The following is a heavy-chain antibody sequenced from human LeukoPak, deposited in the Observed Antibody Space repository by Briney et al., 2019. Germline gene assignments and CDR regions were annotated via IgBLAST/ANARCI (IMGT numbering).Heavy chain of an antibody. J-gene: IGHJ1*01. D-gene: IGHD3-22*01. V-gene: IGHV3-74*01. CDR2: IKSDGST. CDR3: ARAPSEIGGYYPEYFRH. Sequence: GGSLRLSCAASGFTFSSYWMNWVRQAPGKGLVWVSRIKSDGSTNYADSVKGRFTISRDNAKNTVSLQMNSLRAEDTGVYYCARAPSEIGGYYPEYFRHWGQGTLVTVSS. CDR1: GFTFSSYW.